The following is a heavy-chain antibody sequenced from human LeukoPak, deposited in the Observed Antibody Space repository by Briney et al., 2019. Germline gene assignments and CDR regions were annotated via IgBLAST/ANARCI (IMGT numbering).Heavy chain of an antibody. D-gene: IGHD4-23*01. CDR1: GFTFSSYA. CDR3: AKVPIYYGGNSSYYYYGMDV. J-gene: IGHJ6*02. CDR2: ISGSGGST. V-gene: IGHV3-23*01. Sequence: RGSLRLSCAASGFTFSSYAMSWVRQAPGKGLEWVSAISGSGGSTYYADSVKGRFTISRDNSKNTLYLQMNSLRAEDTAVYYCAKVPIYYGGNSSYYYYGMDVWGQGTTVTVSS.